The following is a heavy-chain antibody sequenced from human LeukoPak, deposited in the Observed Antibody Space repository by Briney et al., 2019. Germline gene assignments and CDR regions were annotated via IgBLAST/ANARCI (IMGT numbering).Heavy chain of an antibody. J-gene: IGHJ5*02. CDR2: IIGSGGST. D-gene: IGHD5-18*01. Sequence: GGSLRLSCAASGFTFSSYAMSWVRQAPGKGLEWVSAIIGSGGSTYYADSVKGRFTISRDNSKNPLYLQMNSLRAADTAVYYCAKDPPLSYPGLTWGQGTLVTVSS. CDR3: AKDPPLSYPGLT. V-gene: IGHV3-23*01. CDR1: GFTFSSYA.